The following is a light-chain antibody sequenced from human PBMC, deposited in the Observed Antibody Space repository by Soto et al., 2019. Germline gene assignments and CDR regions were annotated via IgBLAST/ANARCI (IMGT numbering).Light chain of an antibody. CDR2: DVS. CDR3: CSYAGSNYV. J-gene: IGLJ1*01. CDR1: SSDVGGYNY. V-gene: IGLV2-23*02. Sequence: QSVLTQAASVSGSPGQSITISCTGTSSDVGGYNYVSWYQQHPGKAPKLMIYDVSKRPSGVSNRFSGSKSGNTASLTISGLQAEDEADYYCCSYAGSNYVFGTGTKVTVL.